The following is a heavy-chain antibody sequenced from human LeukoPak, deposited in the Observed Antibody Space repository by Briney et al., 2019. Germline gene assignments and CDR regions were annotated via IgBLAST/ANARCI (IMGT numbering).Heavy chain of an antibody. CDR1: GFTFSSYA. CDR3: AKDWTGSDAFDI. D-gene: IGHD3/OR15-3a*01. J-gene: IGHJ3*02. V-gene: IGHV3-23*01. Sequence: PGGSLRLSCVASGFTFSSYAMSWVRQAPGKGLEWVSAISGSGGSTYYADSVRGRFTISRDNSKNTLYLQMNSLRAEDTAVYYCAKDWTGSDAFDIWGQGTMVTVSS. CDR2: ISGSGGST.